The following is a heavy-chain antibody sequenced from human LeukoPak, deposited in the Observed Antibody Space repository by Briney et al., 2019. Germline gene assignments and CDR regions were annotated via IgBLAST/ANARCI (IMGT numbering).Heavy chain of an antibody. D-gene: IGHD6-13*01. V-gene: IGHV1-8*03. Sequence: ASVKVSCKASGGTFTSYDINWVRQATGQGLEWMGWMNPNSGNTGYAQKFQGRVTITRNTSISTAYMELSSLRSEDTAVYYCARGMGSSSWYWDAFDIWGQGTMVTVSS. CDR3: ARGMGSSSWYWDAFDI. CDR2: MNPNSGNT. J-gene: IGHJ3*02. CDR1: GGTFTSYD.